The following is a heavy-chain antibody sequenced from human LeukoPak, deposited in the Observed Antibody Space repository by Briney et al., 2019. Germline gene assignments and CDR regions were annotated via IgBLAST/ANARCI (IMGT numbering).Heavy chain of an antibody. CDR3: AKDGGDGSGYSYGYFYYYGMDV. J-gene: IGHJ6*04. D-gene: IGHD5-18*01. V-gene: IGHV3-23*01. CDR2: ISGSGGST. CDR1: GFTFSSYA. Sequence: QSGGSLRLSCAASGFTFSSYAMSWVRQAPGKGLERVSAISGSGGSTYYADSVKGRFTISRDNSKNTLYLQMNSLRAEDTAVYYCAKDGGDGSGYSYGYFYYYGMDVWGKGTTVTVSS.